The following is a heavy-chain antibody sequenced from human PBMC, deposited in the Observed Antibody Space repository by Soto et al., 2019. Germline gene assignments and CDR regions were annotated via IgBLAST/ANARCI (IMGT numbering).Heavy chain of an antibody. V-gene: IGHV3-30*03. CDR3: ASGRNGDAPEFDY. CDR2: ISHDGGHI. Sequence: QVQLVESGGGVVQPGGSLRLSCVASGFTFSSYGIHCVRQAPGKGLEWVAVISHDGGHISYANSVKGRFTISRDNSKSTMYLQMNSLRVDDTAVYYCASGRNGDAPEFDYWGLGTLVTVSS. CDR1: GFTFSSYG. D-gene: IGHD2-2*01. J-gene: IGHJ4*02.